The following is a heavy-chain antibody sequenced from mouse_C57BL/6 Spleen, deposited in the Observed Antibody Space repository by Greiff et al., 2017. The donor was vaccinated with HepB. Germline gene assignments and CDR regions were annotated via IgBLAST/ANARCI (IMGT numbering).Heavy chain of an antibody. V-gene: IGHV1-15*01. CDR1: GYTFTDYE. CDR2: IDPETGGT. CDR3: SITPARGYFDV. Sequence: VQLQQSGAELVRPGASVTLSCKASGYTFTDYEMHWVKQTPVHGLEWIGAIDPETGGTAYNQKFKGKAILTADKSSSTAYMELRSLTSEDSAVYYCSITPARGYFDVWGTGTTVTVSS. J-gene: IGHJ1*03. D-gene: IGHD1-2*01.